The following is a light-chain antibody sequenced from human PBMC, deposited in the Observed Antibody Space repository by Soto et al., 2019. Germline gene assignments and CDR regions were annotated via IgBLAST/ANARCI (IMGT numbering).Light chain of an antibody. CDR2: STK. CDR3: ATWDDSLNGLYV. Sequence: QSVLTQPPSASGTPGQSVTISCSGSTSNIGSKTVSWYQQVPGAAPKLLIYSTKQWPSGIPDRFSDSKSGTSASLTISGLQSEDEADYYCATWDDSLNGLYVFGPGTKLPVL. V-gene: IGLV1-44*01. J-gene: IGLJ1*01. CDR1: TSNIGSKT.